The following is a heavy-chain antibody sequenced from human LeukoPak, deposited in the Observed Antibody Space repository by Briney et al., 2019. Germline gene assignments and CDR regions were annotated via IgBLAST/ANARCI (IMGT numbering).Heavy chain of an antibody. CDR3: AKDLRRGYRSGGFDY. V-gene: IGHV3-30*18. D-gene: IGHD5-12*01. Sequence: PGGSLRLSCAASGFTFSSYGMQWVCQAPGKGLEWVAVISYDGSNKYYADSVKGRFTISRDNSKNTLYLQMNGLRAEATAVYYCAKDLRRGYRSGGFDYWGQGTLVTVSS. J-gene: IGHJ4*02. CDR2: ISYDGSNK. CDR1: GFTFSSYG.